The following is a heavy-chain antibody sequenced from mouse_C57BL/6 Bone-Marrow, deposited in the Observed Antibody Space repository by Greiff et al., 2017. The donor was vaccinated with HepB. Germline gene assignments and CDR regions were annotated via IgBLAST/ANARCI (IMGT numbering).Heavy chain of an antibody. D-gene: IGHD1-1*01. J-gene: IGHJ2*01. V-gene: IGHV1-85*01. CDR3: VPSYYYGNSYFDY. CDR2: IYPRDGST. Sequence: VQGVESGPELVKPGASVKLSCKASGYTFTSYDINWVQQRPGQGLEWIGGIYPRDGSTKYNEKFKGKATLTVDTASNTAYMELHSLTSKDSAVYFCVPSYYYGNSYFDYWGQGTTLTVSS. CDR1: GYTFTSYD.